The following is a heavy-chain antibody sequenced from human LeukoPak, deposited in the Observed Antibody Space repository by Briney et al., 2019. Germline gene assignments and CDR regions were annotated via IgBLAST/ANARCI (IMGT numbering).Heavy chain of an antibody. CDR2: IYHSGST. D-gene: IGHD3-22*01. CDR1: GRSISSGDYY. Sequence: SETLSLTCTVSGRSISSGDYYWSWIRQPPGKGLEWIGYIYHSGSTYYNPSLKSRVTISVDTSKNQFSLKLSSVTAADTAVYYCARALPSMIVRDGYFDYWGQGTLVTVSS. CDR3: ARALPSMIVRDGYFDY. J-gene: IGHJ4*02. V-gene: IGHV4-30-4*08.